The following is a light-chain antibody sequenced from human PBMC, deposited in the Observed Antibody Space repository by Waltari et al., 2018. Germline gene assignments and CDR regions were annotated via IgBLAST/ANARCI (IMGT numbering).Light chain of an antibody. J-gene: IGLJ3*02. CDR3: QSYDSSLSNWV. Sequence: QSVLTQPPSVSGAPGPRVTLPCTGSSSNIGATFDVPWYQRLPGTAPKLLIYGNTNRPSGVPDRFSGSKSGTSASLAITGLQAEDEADYYCQSYDSSLSNWVFGGGTKLTVL. V-gene: IGLV1-40*01. CDR1: SSNIGATFD. CDR2: GNT.